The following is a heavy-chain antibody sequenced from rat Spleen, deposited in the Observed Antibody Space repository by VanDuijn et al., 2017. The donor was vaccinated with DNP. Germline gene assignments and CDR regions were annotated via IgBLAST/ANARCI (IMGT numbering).Heavy chain of an antibody. CDR3: TRHQYYDGTYYNWFAY. CDR2: ISSGGGGT. J-gene: IGHJ3*01. D-gene: IGHD1-12*02. V-gene: IGHV5-46*01. CDR1: GFTFSSFP. Sequence: EVQLVASGGGLVQPGRSLKLSCAASGFTFSSFPMAWVRQAPKKGLEWVASISSGGGGTYYPDSVKGRFTISRDNAKSTLYLQMDSLRSEDTASYYCTRHQYYDGTYYNWFAYWGQGTLVTVSS.